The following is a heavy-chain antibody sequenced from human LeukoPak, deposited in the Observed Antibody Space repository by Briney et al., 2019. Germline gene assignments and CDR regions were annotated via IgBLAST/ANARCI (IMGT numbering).Heavy chain of an antibody. V-gene: IGHV4-59*01. Sequence: SETLSLTCTVSGGSISSYYWSWIRQPPGKGLEWIGYIYYSGSTNYNPSLKSRVTISVDTSKNQFSLKLSSVTAADTAVYYCVRDRPAVGATRSDAFDIWGQGTMVTVSS. CDR1: GGSISSYY. CDR3: VRDRPAVGATRSDAFDI. D-gene: IGHD1-26*01. CDR2: IYYSGST. J-gene: IGHJ3*02.